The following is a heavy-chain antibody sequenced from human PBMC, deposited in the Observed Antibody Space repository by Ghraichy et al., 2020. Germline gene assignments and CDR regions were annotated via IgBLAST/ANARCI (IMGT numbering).Heavy chain of an antibody. V-gene: IGHV3-7*01. Sequence: GGSLRLSCAASGFTFSSYWMSWVRQAPGKGLEWVANMNQDGSEKYYVDSVKGRFTISRDNAKNSLYLQMNSLRAEDTAVYYCARDHIIMVRGVMGYYYGMDVWGQGTTVTVSS. CDR1: GFTFSSYW. D-gene: IGHD3-10*01. CDR3: ARDHIIMVRGVMGYYYGMDV. J-gene: IGHJ6*02. CDR2: MNQDGSEK.